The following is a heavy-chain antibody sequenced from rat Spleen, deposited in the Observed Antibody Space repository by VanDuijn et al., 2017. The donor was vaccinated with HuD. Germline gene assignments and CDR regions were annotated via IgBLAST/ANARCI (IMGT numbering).Heavy chain of an antibody. CDR1: GYSITSSYR. J-gene: IGHJ3*01. CDR3: ARSSQLPGYKGFAY. CDR2: INSAGST. Sequence: EVQLQESGPGLVKPSQSLSLTCSVTGYSITSSYRWNWIRKFPGNKLEWMGYINSAGSTNYNPSLKSRISIPRDTSKNQFFLQVNSVTTEDTATYYCARSSQLPGYKGFAYWGQGTLVTVSS. V-gene: IGHV3-3*01. D-gene: IGHD1-4*01.